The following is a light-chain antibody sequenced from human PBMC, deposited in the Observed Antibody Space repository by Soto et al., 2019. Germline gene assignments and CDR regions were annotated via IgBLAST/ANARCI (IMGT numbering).Light chain of an antibody. CDR1: QSVSSTY. CDR2: GAS. Sequence: EIVLTQSPGTLSLSPGERATLSCSASQSVSSTYLAWYQQKPGQAPRLLIYGASSRATGIPDRFSASGSRTDFTLTISRLEPEDFAVYYCQQYGSSRTWTFGQGTTVEI. J-gene: IGKJ1*01. V-gene: IGKV3-20*01. CDR3: QQYGSSRTWT.